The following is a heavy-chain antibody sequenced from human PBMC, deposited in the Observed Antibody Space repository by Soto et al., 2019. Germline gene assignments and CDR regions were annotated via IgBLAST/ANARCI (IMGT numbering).Heavy chain of an antibody. J-gene: IGHJ5*02. V-gene: IGHV1-69*06. Sequence: ASVKVSCKASGGTFSSYAISWVRQAPGQGLEWMGGIIPIFGTASYAQKFQGRVTITADKSTSTAYMELSSLRSEDTAVYYCARDRGIATAGLLTFDPWGPGTLVTVSS. CDR3: ARDRGIATAGLLTFDP. CDR1: GGTFSSYA. D-gene: IGHD6-13*01. CDR2: IIPIFGTA.